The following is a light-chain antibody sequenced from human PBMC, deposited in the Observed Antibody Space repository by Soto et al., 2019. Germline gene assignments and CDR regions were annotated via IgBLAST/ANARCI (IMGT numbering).Light chain of an antibody. CDR1: QRLLYSPNNKDS. J-gene: IGKJ2*01. CDR3: HQYRAIPYT. V-gene: IGKV4-1*01. Sequence: DIVMTQSPDSLAVSLGERATINCKSSQRLLYSPNNKDSLAWFQQKPGQPPKLIIYWASARESGVPDRFSGSGSGTDFTLTISSRQAEDVAIYYCHQYRAIPYTFGQGTKLEIK. CDR2: WAS.